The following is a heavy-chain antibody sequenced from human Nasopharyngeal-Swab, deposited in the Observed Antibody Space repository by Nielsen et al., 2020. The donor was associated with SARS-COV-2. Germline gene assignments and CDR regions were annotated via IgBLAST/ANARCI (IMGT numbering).Heavy chain of an antibody. D-gene: IGHD2/OR15-2a*01. CDR2: IVGSGDISGSGGST. Sequence: WIRQPPGKGLEWVAAIVGSGDISGSGGSTYYADSVKGRLTISRDNSKNTLSLQMNSLRAEDTAVYYCAKDLRGPYFFWGQGTLVTVSS. CDR3: AKDLRGPYFF. J-gene: IGHJ4*02. V-gene: IGHV3-23*01.